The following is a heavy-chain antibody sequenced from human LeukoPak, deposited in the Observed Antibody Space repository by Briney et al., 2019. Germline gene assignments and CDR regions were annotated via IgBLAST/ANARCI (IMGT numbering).Heavy chain of an antibody. CDR1: GYTFTGYY. V-gene: IGHV1-2*02. CDR2: INPNSGGT. CDR3: ARLGSSWGPDAFDI. J-gene: IGHJ3*02. D-gene: IGHD6-13*01. Sequence: ASVKVSCKASGYTFTGYYMHWVRQAPGQGLEWMGWINPNSGGTNYAQKFQGRVTMTRDTSISTAYMELSRLRSDDTAVYYCARLGSSWGPDAFDIWGQGAMVTVSS.